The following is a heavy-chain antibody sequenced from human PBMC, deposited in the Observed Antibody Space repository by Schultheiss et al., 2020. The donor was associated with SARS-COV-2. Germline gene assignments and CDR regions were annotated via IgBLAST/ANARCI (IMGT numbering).Heavy chain of an antibody. CDR1: SASISSGDYY. D-gene: IGHD1-26*01. V-gene: IGHV4-30-4*01. J-gene: IGHJ5*02. Sequence: SETLSLTCTVSSASISSGDYYWSWIRQPPGKGLEWIGYIDYSGRIFYNPSLKSRVTLSVDTSKNQFSLRLISVTAADTAVYYCARNVWGPKIDLWGQGTLVTVSS. CDR2: IDYSGRI. CDR3: ARNVWGPKIDL.